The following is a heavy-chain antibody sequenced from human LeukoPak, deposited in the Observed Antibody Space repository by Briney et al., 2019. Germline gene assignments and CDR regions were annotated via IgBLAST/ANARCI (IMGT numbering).Heavy chain of an antibody. CDR3: ARQPANTAAFDV. V-gene: IGHV4-59*08. CDR2: VRDNGEN. Sequence: TPSETLSLTCGVSGGSINAFYWSWIRQPPGKGLEWIAYVRDNGENNYNPSLKSRVAISLDTANNQISLRLNFVTAADTAIYYCARQPANTAAFDVWGQGTMVTVSS. D-gene: IGHD5-18*01. CDR1: GGSINAFY. J-gene: IGHJ3*01.